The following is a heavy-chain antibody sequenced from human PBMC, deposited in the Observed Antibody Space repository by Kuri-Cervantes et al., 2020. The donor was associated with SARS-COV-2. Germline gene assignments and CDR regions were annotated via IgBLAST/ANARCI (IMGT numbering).Heavy chain of an antibody. D-gene: IGHD3-22*01. J-gene: IGHJ3*02. CDR3: GVLGVITNDAFDI. CDR2: INAGNGNT. Sequence: ASVKVSCKASGYTFTSYAMHWVRQAPGQRLEWMGWINAGNGNTKYSQKFQGRVTITRDTSASTAYMELSSLRSEDTAVYYCGVLGVITNDAFDIWGQGTMVTVSS. CDR1: GYTFTSYA. V-gene: IGHV1-3*01.